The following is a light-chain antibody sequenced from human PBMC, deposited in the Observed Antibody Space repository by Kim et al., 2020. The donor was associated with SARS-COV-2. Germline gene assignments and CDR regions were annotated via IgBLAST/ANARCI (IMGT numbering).Light chain of an antibody. CDR2: YDS. V-gene: IGLV3-21*04. J-gene: IGLJ3*02. Sequence: SYELTQPPSVSVAPGKTARITCGGNNIGSKSVHXYQQKPGQAPVLVIYYDSDRPSGIPERFSGSNSGNTATLTISRVEAGDEADYYCQVWDSSSDHPNWV. CDR1: NIGSKS. CDR3: QVWDSSSDHPNWV.